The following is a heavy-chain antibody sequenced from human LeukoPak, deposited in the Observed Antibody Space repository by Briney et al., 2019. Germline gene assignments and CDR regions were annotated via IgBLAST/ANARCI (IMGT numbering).Heavy chain of an antibody. D-gene: IGHD4-23*01. Sequence: GGSLRLSCAASGFTFSNAWMSWVRQAPGKGLEWVGRIKSKTDGGTTDYAAPVKGRFTISRDDSKNTLYLQMNSLKTEDTAVYYCTTGDTVVTPTPFDYWGQGTLVTVSS. J-gene: IGHJ4*02. CDR2: IKSKTDGGTT. CDR1: GFTFSNAW. CDR3: TTGDTVVTPTPFDY. V-gene: IGHV3-15*01.